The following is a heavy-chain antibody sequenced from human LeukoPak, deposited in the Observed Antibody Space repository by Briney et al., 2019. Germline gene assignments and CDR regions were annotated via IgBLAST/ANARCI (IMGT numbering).Heavy chain of an antibody. J-gene: IGHJ4*02. CDR1: RFTFSSYA. D-gene: IGHD3-10*01. Sequence: RAGGSLRLSCAASRFTFSSYAMSWVRQAPGKGLEWVSAISGSGGSTYYADSVKGRFTISRDNSKNTLYLQMNSLRAEDTAVYYCAKPKPLELYREGLGAFDYWGQGTLVTVSS. CDR3: AKPKPLELYREGLGAFDY. V-gene: IGHV3-23*01. CDR2: ISGSGGST.